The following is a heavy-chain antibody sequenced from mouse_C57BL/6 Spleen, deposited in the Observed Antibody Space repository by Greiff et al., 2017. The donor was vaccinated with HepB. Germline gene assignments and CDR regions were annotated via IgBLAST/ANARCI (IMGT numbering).Heavy chain of an antibody. CDR1: GFTFSDYY. D-gene: IGHD1-1*01. J-gene: IGHJ2*01. Sequence: EVKLVESEGGLVQPGSSMKLSRTASGFTFSDYYMAWVRQVPEKGLEWVANINYDGSSTYYLDSLKSRFIISRDNAKNILYLQMSSLKSEDTATYYCARVFITTVVADFDYWGQGTTLTVSS. V-gene: IGHV5-16*01. CDR2: INYDGSST. CDR3: ARVFITTVVADFDY.